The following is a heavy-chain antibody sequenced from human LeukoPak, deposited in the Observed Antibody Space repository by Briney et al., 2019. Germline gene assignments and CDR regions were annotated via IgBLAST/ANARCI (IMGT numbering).Heavy chain of an antibody. V-gene: IGHV1-69*13. Sequence: ASVKVSCKASGGTFSSYAISWVRQAPGQGLEWMGGIIPIFGTANYAQKFQGRVTITADESTSTAYMELSSLRFEDTAVYYCARDKIPTGDAFDIWGQGTMVTVSS. J-gene: IGHJ3*02. CDR1: GGTFSSYA. CDR2: IIPIFGTA. D-gene: IGHD1-14*01. CDR3: ARDKIPTGDAFDI.